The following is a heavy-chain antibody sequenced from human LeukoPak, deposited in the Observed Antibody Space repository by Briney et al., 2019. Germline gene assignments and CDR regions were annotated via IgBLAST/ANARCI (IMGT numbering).Heavy chain of an antibody. CDR3: ARQVLRFLEWSRGPDSDY. D-gene: IGHD3-3*01. CDR1: GGSISSSSYY. CDR2: IYYSGST. Sequence: SETLSLTCTVSGGSISSSSYYWGWIRQPPGKGLEWIGSIYYSGSTYYNPSLKSRVTISVDTSKNQFSLKLSSVTAADTAVYYCARQVLRFLEWSRGPDSDYWGQGTLVTVSS. J-gene: IGHJ4*02. V-gene: IGHV4-39*01.